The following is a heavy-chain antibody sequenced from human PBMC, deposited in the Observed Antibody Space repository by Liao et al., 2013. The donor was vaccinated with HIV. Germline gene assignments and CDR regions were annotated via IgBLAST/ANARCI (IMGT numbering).Heavy chain of an antibody. CDR2: IYYTGST. CDR1: HGSITSTDSY. Sequence: QVQLQESGPGLVKPSQTLSLTCTVSHGSITSTDSYWNWIRQSPGKGLEWIGYIYYTGSTYFAPSLRSRVSMSVDMSKSQFSLKLGSVTAADTAVYYCARTTGDVGRAFDIWGQGTLVIVSS. V-gene: IGHV4-30-4*01. CDR3: ARTTGDVGRAFDI. J-gene: IGHJ1*01. D-gene: IGHD7-27*01.